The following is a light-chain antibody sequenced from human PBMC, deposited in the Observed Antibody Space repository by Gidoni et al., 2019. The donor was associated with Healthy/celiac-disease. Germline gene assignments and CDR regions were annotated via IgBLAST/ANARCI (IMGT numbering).Light chain of an antibody. Sequence: QSALTQPASVSGSPGQSIPISCTGTSSDVGGYNDVSWYQQHPGKAPKLMIYDVSNRPSGVSNRFSGSKSGNTASLTISGLQAEDEADYYCSSYTSSSTLGVFGGGTKLTVL. J-gene: IGLJ3*02. CDR3: SSYTSSSTLGV. V-gene: IGLV2-14*03. CDR1: SSDVGGYND. CDR2: DVS.